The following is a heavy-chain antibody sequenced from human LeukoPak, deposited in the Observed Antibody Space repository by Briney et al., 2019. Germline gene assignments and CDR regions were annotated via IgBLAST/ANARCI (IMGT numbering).Heavy chain of an antibody. CDR1: GFTFSNYW. CDR2: IKFDGSEK. Sequence: GGSLRLSCAASGFTFSNYWMSWVRQAPGKGLEWVANIKFDGSEKFYVDSVKGRFTISRDNAKNSLYLQMNSLRAEDTSVYYCASDPPWASDAFDIWDQGTMVTVSP. J-gene: IGHJ3*02. V-gene: IGHV3-7*01. D-gene: IGHD7-27*01. CDR3: ASDPPWASDAFDI.